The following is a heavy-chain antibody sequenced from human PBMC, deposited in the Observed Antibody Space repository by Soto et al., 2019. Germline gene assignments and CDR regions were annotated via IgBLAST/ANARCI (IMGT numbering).Heavy chain of an antibody. CDR1: GGSIRSYF. J-gene: IGHJ4*02. CDR2: FYYTGST. D-gene: IGHD3-10*01. Sequence: SETLSRTCTVSGGSIRSYFWSWIRQHPGKGLEWIGNFYYTGSTNYNPSLESRVTISVDTSKNHFSLRLSSVTAADTAVYYCARADRDDYQGRFGYWGQGTLVRVSS. V-gene: IGHV4-59*01. CDR3: ARADRDDYQGRFGY.